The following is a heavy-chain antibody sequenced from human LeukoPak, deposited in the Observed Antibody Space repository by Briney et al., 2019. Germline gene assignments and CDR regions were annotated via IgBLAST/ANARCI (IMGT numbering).Heavy chain of an antibody. CDR2: ISWNSGSI. CDR3: AKERGNWFDP. V-gene: IGHV3-9*01. J-gene: IGHJ5*02. Sequence: GGSLRLSYAASGFTFDDYAMHWVRQAPGKGLEWVSGISWNSGSIGYADSVKGRFTISRDNAKNSLYLQMNSLRAEDTALYYCAKERGNWFDPWGQGTLVTVSS. CDR1: GFTFDDYA.